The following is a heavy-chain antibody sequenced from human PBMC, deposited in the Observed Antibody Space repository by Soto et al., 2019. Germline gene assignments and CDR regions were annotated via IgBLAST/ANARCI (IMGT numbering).Heavy chain of an antibody. J-gene: IGHJ6*02. D-gene: IGHD3-3*01. V-gene: IGHV4-61*01. CDR3: ARGGYYDFLDV. Sequence: PSETLSLTCTVSGGSVSSGNYYWSWIRQPPGKGLEWIGYFYYTGSTNYNPSLKSRVTISIDASKNQFSLKLSSVTAADTAVYYCARGGYYDFLDVWGQGTTVTVSS. CDR1: GGSVSSGNYY. CDR2: FYYTGST.